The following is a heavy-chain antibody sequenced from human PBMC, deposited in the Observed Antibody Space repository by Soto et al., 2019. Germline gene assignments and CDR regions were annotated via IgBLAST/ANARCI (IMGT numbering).Heavy chain of an antibody. CDR3: ARGCLPLRQCNGGSCYSYFDY. V-gene: IGHV1-2*02. Sequence: GASVKVSSKDSGYSFTVYFMHWVRPATGQVLEWMGWINPNSGGRNFAQKFQGRVTMTRDTSISTAYMELSGLTSDDTAFYYCARGCLPLRQCNGGSCYSYFDYWGQETLVTVS. J-gene: IGHJ4*02. CDR1: GYSFTVYF. D-gene: IGHD2-15*01. CDR2: INPNSGGR.